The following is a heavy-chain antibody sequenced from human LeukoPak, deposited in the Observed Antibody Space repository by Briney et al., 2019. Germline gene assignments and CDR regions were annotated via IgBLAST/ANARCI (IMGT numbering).Heavy chain of an antibody. V-gene: IGHV3-74*01. CDR2: INSDGSST. D-gene: IGHD1-7*01. CDR3: ARENYASFDY. J-gene: IGHJ4*02. CDR1: GFTFSTYW. Sequence: GGSLRLSCAASGFTFSTYWMHWVRHAPGKGLVWVSRINSDGSSTRYADSVKGRFTISRDNAKNTLYLQMNSLRAEDTAVYFCARENYASFDYWGQGTLVTVSS.